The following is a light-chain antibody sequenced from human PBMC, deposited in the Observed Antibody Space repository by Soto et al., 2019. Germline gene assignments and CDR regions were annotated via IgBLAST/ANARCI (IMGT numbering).Light chain of an antibody. V-gene: IGKV3-20*01. CDR3: QHYGSSHWT. CDR1: QSVSSTY. CDR2: GAS. J-gene: IGKJ2*01. Sequence: EIGLTQSPGTLSLFPGERATLSCRASQSVSSTYLAWCQQKPGQAPRLLIYGASSRATGSPDWFSGSGSGADFNLTISRLEPEDFAVYYWQHYGSSHWTFGQGTMLEIK.